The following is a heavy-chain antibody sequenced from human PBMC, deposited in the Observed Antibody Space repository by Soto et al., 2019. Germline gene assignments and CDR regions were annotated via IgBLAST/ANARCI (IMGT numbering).Heavy chain of an antibody. CDR2: INPSGGST. CDR1: GYTLTSYY. V-gene: IGHV1-46*03. D-gene: IGHD1-1*01. CDR3: SRGYPPRDQLGNLPGAF. J-gene: IGHJ4*02. Sequence: GASVKGSCKASGYTLTSYYIQWVRQAPGQGLEWMGIINPSGGSTNYAQKFQGRVTMTRDTSTSTVYMELSSLRSEDTAIYYCSRGYPPRDQLGNLPGAFWGQGTLVTVSS.